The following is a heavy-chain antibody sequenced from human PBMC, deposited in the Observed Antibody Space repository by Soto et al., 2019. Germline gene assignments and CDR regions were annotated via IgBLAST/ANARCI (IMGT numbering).Heavy chain of an antibody. CDR1: GLSFTSYF. Sequence: QVQIVQSGAELKKPGASVRISCKASGLSFTSYFMHWVRQAPGQGLEWMARINPAGGATNFAPKFQGGGSLPSDTSTGTVYMDLHSLRSDDTAVYFFATASYGSGYVGADDWGLGTQVTVSS. CDR3: ATASYGSGYVGADD. CDR2: INPAGGAT. J-gene: IGHJ4*02. D-gene: IGHD5-12*01. V-gene: IGHV1-46*01.